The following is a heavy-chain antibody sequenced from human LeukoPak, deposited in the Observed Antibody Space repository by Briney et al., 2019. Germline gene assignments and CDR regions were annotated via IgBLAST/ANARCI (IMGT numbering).Heavy chain of an antibody. J-gene: IGHJ4*02. CDR1: GFTFGNYN. Sequence: GGSLRLSCAASGFTFGNYNMNWVRQAPGKGLEWVSCITTSSSYIYDADSVKGRFTTSRDNAKNSLYLQMNSLRAEDTGVYYCARQEYSTFDYWGQGTLVTVSS. V-gene: IGHV3-21*01. CDR3: ARQEYSTFDY. D-gene: IGHD2/OR15-2a*01. CDR2: ITTSSSYI.